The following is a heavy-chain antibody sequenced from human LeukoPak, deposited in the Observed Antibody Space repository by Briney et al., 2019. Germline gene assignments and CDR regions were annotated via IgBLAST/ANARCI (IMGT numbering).Heavy chain of an antibody. J-gene: IGHJ5*02. Sequence: SETLSLTCTVSGDSISSGNYWGWVRQPPGKGLEWIGSIFHTGSTYYNLSLKSRVTISVDASKNQFSLKLSSVTAADTAVYYCARDWDYYGSGSPNWFDPWGQGTLVTVSS. CDR1: GDSISSGNY. CDR2: IFHTGST. V-gene: IGHV4-38-2*02. CDR3: ARDWDYYGSGSPNWFDP. D-gene: IGHD3-10*01.